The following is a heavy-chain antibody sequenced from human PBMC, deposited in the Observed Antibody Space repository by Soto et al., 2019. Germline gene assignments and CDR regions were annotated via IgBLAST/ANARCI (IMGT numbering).Heavy chain of an antibody. V-gene: IGHV3-30*18. CDR1: GFTFSSYG. Sequence: VGSLRLSCAASGFTFSSYGMHWVRQAPGKGLEWVAVISYDGSNKYYADSVKGRFTISRDNSKNTLYLQMNSLRAEDTAVYYCAKEREFYGDYYYGMDVWGQGTTVTVSS. J-gene: IGHJ6*02. D-gene: IGHD4-17*01. CDR2: ISYDGSNK. CDR3: AKEREFYGDYYYGMDV.